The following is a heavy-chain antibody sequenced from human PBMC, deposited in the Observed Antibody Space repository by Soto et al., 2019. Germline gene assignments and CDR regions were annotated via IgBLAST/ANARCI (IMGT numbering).Heavy chain of an antibody. D-gene: IGHD5-18*01. CDR1: GFTFSSYA. J-gene: IGHJ4*02. CDR2: ISANGRNT. CDR3: AKDLSSPGWLALGAPFDS. Sequence: EVHLLESGGNVVQPGGSLRLSCAASGFTFSSYAMNWVRQAPGKGLEWVSSISANGRNTYYADSVKGRFTISRDRSKNTLYLQLDSLRVEDTAIYYCAKDLSSPGWLALGAPFDSWGQGTLVTVSS. V-gene: IGHV3-23*01.